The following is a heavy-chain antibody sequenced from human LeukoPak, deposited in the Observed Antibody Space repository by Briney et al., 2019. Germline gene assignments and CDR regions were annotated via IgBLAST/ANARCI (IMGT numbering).Heavy chain of an antibody. CDR1: GFTFSGYG. CDR2: IYGGGGVI. J-gene: IGHJ4*02. D-gene: IGHD5-12*01. CDR3: AKDRIHDSGYDIDY. Sequence: GGSLRLSCAASGFTFSGYGMYGVRQAPRKGLEWVAGIYGGGGVIKYADSVKGRFTISRDNSENILYLQMDGLRVEDTAMYYCAKDRIHDSGYDIDYWGQGTLVTVSS. V-gene: IGHV3-23*03.